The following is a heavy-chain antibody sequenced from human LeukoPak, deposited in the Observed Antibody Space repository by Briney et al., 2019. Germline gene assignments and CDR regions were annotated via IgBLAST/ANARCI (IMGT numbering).Heavy chain of an antibody. J-gene: IGHJ4*02. Sequence: PGGSLRLSCAASGFTFSSYGMHWVRQAPGKGLEWVAVISYDGSNKYYADSVKGRFTISRDNSKNTLYLQMNSLRAEDTAVYYCAKDDGSIAAAGSLFDYWGQGTLVTVSS. CDR3: AKDDGSIAAAGSLFDY. V-gene: IGHV3-30*18. D-gene: IGHD6-13*01. CDR2: ISYDGSNK. CDR1: GFTFSSYG.